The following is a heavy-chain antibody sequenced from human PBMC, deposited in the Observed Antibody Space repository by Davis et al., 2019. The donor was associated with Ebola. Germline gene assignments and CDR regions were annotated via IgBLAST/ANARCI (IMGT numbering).Heavy chain of an antibody. CDR3: ASGEFVDF. D-gene: IGHD3-10*01. Sequence: ASVKVSCKASGYSFTDYLLHWVRQAPGQGLERMGLINPSIGNTTLAQKFQGRVTLTRDTSTRTFHMDLSSLKSEDTAIYYCASGEFVDFWGQGTLVTVSS. CDR1: GYSFTDYL. CDR2: INPSIGNT. V-gene: IGHV1-46*01. J-gene: IGHJ4*02.